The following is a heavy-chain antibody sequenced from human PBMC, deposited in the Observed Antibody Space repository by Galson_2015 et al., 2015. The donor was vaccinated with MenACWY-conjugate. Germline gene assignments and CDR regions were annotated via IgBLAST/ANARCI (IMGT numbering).Heavy chain of an antibody. Sequence: SVKVSCKASGYTFTSYAMHWVRQAPGQRLEWMGWIDAGNGNTKYSQKFQGRVTITRDTSASTAYMELSSLRSEDTAVYYCARDRGRSPPDWFDPWGQGTLVTVSS. J-gene: IGHJ5*02. D-gene: IGHD6-25*01. CDR3: ARDRGRSPPDWFDP. V-gene: IGHV1-3*01. CDR2: IDAGNGNT. CDR1: GYTFTSYA.